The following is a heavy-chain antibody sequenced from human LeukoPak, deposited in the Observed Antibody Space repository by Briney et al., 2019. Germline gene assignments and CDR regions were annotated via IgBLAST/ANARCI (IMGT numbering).Heavy chain of an antibody. J-gene: IGHJ6*02. D-gene: IGHD2/OR15-2a*01. CDR1: GLTVSSNY. Sequence: PGGSLRLSCAASGLTVSSNYMSWVRQAPGKGLEWVAVIWYDGSNKYYADSVKGRFTISRDNSKNTLYLQMNSLRAEDTAVYYCARFSGYYGMDVWGQGTTVTVSS. V-gene: IGHV3-33*08. CDR3: ARFSGYYGMDV. CDR2: IWYDGSNK.